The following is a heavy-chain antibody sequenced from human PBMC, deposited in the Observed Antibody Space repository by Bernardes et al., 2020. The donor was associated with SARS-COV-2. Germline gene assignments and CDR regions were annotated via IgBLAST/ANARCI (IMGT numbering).Heavy chain of an antibody. J-gene: IGHJ4*02. D-gene: IGHD2-21*02. Sequence: ASVKVSCKTSGYSFITQSITWVRQAPGQGLEWIGWVRGYNGYTQYAQKFQGRVTMTTDTATRTAYMELRDLRSDDTAVYFCAKDPPIELLLVEVPLPDSLDYWGQGTLVTVSS. CDR2: VRGYNGYT. V-gene: IGHV1-18*01. CDR3: AKDPPIELLLVEVPLPDSLDY. CDR1: GYSFITQS.